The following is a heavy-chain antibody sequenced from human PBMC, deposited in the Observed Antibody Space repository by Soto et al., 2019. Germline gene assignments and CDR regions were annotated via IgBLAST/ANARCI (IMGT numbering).Heavy chain of an antibody. CDR3: AKVLRAAAGSLDY. CDR1: GFTFSSYA. V-gene: IGHV3-23*01. J-gene: IGHJ4*02. D-gene: IGHD6-13*01. CDR2: ISGSGGST. Sequence: EVQLLEPGGGLVQPGGSLRLSCAASGFTFSSYAMSWVRQAPGKGLEWVSAISGSGGSTYYADSVKGRFTISRDNSKNTLYVQMNSLRAEDTAVYYCAKVLRAAAGSLDYWGQGTLVTVSS.